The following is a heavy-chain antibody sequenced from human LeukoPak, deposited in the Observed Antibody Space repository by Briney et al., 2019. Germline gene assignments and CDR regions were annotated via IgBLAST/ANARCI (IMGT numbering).Heavy chain of an antibody. Sequence: SVKVSCKASGGTFSSYAISWVRQAPGQGLEWMGGIIPIFGTANYAQKFQGRVTITADESTSTAYMELTSLRSEDTAVYYCARGVDDYVWGSYRAPHFDYWGQGTLVTISS. V-gene: IGHV1-69*13. D-gene: IGHD3-16*02. CDR3: ARGVDDYVWGSYRAPHFDY. CDR2: IIPIFGTA. J-gene: IGHJ4*02. CDR1: GGTFSSYA.